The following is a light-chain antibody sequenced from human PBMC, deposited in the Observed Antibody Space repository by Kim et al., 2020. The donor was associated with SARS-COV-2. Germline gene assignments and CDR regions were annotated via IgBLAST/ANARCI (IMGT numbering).Light chain of an antibody. CDR1: KLGDKY. Sequence: SYELTQPPSVSVSPGQTASITCSGDKLGDKYACWYQQKPGQSPVLVIYQDSKRPSGIPELFSGSNSGNTATLTISGTQAMDEADYYCQAWDSSTFYVFGT. CDR2: QDS. CDR3: QAWDSSTFYV. V-gene: IGLV3-1*01. J-gene: IGLJ1*01.